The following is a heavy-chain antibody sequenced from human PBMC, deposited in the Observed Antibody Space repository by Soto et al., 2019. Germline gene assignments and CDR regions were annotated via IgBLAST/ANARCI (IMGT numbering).Heavy chain of an antibody. V-gene: IGHV3-11*01. Sequence: QVQLVESGGGLVKPGGSLRLSCAASGFTFSDYYMSWIRQAPGKGLEWVSYISSSGSTIYYADSVKGRFTISRDNAKNPLYPQMNSLRAEDTAVYYWAREDVTGTTENYWGQVTLVTVSS. CDR2: ISSSGSTI. D-gene: IGHD1-7*01. CDR1: GFTFSDYY. J-gene: IGHJ4*02. CDR3: AREDVTGTTENY.